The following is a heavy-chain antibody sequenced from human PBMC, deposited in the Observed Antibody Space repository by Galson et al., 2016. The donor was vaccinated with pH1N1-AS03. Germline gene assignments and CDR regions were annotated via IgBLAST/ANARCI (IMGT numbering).Heavy chain of an antibody. V-gene: IGHV5-51*01. Sequence: QSGAEVKKPGDSLKISCKASGYRFTSHWIGWVRQIPGKGLEWMGIIQPGDSDIRYSPSFQGQVTISADMSTSTAYLQWRGLKASNTAVYYCARLNSGWHKLEYWGQGTLVIVSS. J-gene: IGHJ4*02. D-gene: IGHD6-19*01. CDR3: ARLNSGWHKLEY. CDR1: GYRFTSHW. CDR2: IQPGDSDI.